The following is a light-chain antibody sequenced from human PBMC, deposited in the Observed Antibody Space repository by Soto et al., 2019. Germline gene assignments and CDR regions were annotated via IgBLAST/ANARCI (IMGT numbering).Light chain of an antibody. Sequence: DLQMTQSPSSLSASVGDRVTITCRASQSISFYLNWYQHRPGKAPKLLIYDASALQSGVPSRFSGSGSGTDFTLTISSLQPEDSASYYCQQTYSSLWTFGQGTKVEIK. CDR2: DAS. V-gene: IGKV1-39*01. CDR1: QSISFY. J-gene: IGKJ1*01. CDR3: QQTYSSLWT.